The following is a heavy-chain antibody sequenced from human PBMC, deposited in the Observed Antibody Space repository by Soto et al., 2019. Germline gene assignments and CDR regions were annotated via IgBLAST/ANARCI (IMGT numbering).Heavy chain of an antibody. CDR3: AREWIKNIAVAGPYYFDY. Sequence: PSQTLSLTCAISGDSVSSNSAAWNWIRQSPSRGLEWLGRTYYRSKWYNDYAVSVKSRITINPDTSKNQFSLQLNSVTPEDTAVYYCAREWIKNIAVAGPYYFDYWGQGTLVTVSS. D-gene: IGHD6-19*01. J-gene: IGHJ4*02. CDR1: GDSVSSNSAA. CDR2: TYYRSKWYN. V-gene: IGHV6-1*01.